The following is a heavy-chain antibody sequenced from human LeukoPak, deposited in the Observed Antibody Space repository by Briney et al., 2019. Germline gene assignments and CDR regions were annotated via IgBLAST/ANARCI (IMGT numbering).Heavy chain of an antibody. V-gene: IGHV4-61*08. CDR2: ISYSGST. CDR1: GGSISSGGYY. D-gene: IGHD2-21*02. CDR3: ARVRDTAHWYFDS. J-gene: IGHJ4*02. Sequence: SETLSLTCAVSGGSISSGGYYWSWVRQPPGKGLEWIGCISYSGSTNYNPSLKSRLTISLDTSKNQFSLKLSSVTAADTAVYYCARVRDTAHWYFDSWGQGTLVTVSS.